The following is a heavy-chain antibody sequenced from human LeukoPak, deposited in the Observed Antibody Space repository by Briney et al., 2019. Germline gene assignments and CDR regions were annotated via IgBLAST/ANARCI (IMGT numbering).Heavy chain of an antibody. CDR3: ARNLGSGWYYDY. CDR2: MYYSGST. J-gene: IGHJ4*02. CDR1: GGSISSYY. D-gene: IGHD6-19*01. V-gene: IGHV4-59*08. Sequence: SETLSLTCTVSGGSISSYYRSWIRQPPGKGLEWIGYMYYSGSTNYNPSLRSRVTISVDTSKNQFSLKLSSVTAADTAVYYCARNLGSGWYYDYWGQGILVTVSS.